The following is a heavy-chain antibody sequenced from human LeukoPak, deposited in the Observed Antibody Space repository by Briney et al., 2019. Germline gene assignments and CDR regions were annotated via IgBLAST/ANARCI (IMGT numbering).Heavy chain of an antibody. CDR3: ARDYYDSSGYYYHAFDI. J-gene: IGHJ3*02. CDR1: GGSISSGSYY. D-gene: IGHD3-22*01. Sequence: SQTLSLTCTVSGGSISSGSYYWSWIRQPAGKGLEWIGRIYTSGSTNYNPSLKSRVTISVDTSKNQFSLKLSSVTAANTAVYYCARDYYDSSGYYYHAFDIWGQGTMVTVSS. CDR2: IYTSGST. V-gene: IGHV4-61*02.